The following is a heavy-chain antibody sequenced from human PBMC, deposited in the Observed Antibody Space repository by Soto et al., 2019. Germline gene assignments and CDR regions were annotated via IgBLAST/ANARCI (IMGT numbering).Heavy chain of an antibody. CDR3: ARAHSGYSSGWYYFDY. CDR2: ISAYNGNT. Sequence: ASVKVSCKASGYTFTSYGISWVRQAPGQGLEWMGWISAYNGNTNYAQKLQGRVTMTTDTSTSTAYMELRSLRSDDTAVYYCARAHSGYSSGWYYFDYWGQGNMVTVSS. V-gene: IGHV1-18*04. J-gene: IGHJ4*02. CDR1: GYTFTSYG. D-gene: IGHD6-19*01.